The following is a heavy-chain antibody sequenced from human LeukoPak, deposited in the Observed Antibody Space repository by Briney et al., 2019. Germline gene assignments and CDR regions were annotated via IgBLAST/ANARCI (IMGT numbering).Heavy chain of an antibody. V-gene: IGHV4-39*01. D-gene: IGHD6-19*01. CDR2: IYYSGST. Sequence: PSETLSLTCTVSGGSISSSSYYWGWIRQPPGKGLEWIGSIYYSGSTYYNPSLKSRATISVDTSKNQFSLKLSSVTAADTAVYYCAALYSSGWYVLDYWGQGTLVTVSS. CDR3: AALYSSGWYVLDY. CDR1: GGSISSSSYY. J-gene: IGHJ4*02.